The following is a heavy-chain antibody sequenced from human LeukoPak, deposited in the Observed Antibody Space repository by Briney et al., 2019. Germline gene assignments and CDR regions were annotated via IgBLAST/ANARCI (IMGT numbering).Heavy chain of an antibody. V-gene: IGHV3-48*04. CDR1: GFTFSSYW. J-gene: IGHJ6*03. CDR2: ISSSGSTI. D-gene: IGHD5-12*01. CDR3: ARDRGYDYNYYYYYYMDV. Sequence: GGSLRLSCAASGFTFSSYWMTWVRQAPGKGLEWVSYISSSGSTIYYADSVKGRFTISRDNAKNSLYLQMNSLRAEDTAVYYCARDRGYDYNYYYYYYMDVWGKGTTVTVSS.